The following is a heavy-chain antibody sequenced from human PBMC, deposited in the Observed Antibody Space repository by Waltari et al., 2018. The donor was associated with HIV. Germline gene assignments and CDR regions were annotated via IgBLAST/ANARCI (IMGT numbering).Heavy chain of an antibody. Sequence: QVQLVESGGGVVQPGRSLRLSCAASGFTFSSYTIHWVRQAPGKGVEWVAVISNDGNNKYYAESVKGRFTISRDNSKNTLYLQMNSLRVEDTALYYCAREGEGTWEWHAFDVWGQETMVTVSS. CDR3: AREGEGTWEWHAFDV. CDR2: ISNDGNNK. J-gene: IGHJ3*01. CDR1: GFTFSSYT. V-gene: IGHV3-30-3*01. D-gene: IGHD1-26*01.